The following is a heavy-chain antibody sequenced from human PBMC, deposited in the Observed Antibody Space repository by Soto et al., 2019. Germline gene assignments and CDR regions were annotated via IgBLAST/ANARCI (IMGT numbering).Heavy chain of an antibody. V-gene: IGHV4-34*01. CDR1: GGSFSGYY. J-gene: IGHJ6*02. D-gene: IGHD3-10*01. CDR3: ARGPMANYGMDV. Sequence: QVQLQQWGAGLLKPSETLSLTCAVYGGSFSGYYWSWIRQPPGKGLEWIGEINHSGSTNYNPSLKSRVTISVDTSKNQFSLKLSSVTAADTAVYYCARGPMANYGMDVWGQGTTVTVSS. CDR2: INHSGST.